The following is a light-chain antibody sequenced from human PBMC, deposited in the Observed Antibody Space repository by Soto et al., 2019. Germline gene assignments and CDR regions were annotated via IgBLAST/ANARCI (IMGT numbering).Light chain of an antibody. J-gene: IGKJ2*01. V-gene: IGKV1-39*01. CDR3: QQSYSSPHMYT. Sequence: DIQMTQSPSSLSASVGDRVTITCRASQSISNSLNWYQQKPGKAPDLLIYAASNLQSGVPSRFSGSGSGTDFTLTISSLQPEDFATYYCQQSYSSPHMYTFGQGTKLEIK. CDR2: AAS. CDR1: QSISNS.